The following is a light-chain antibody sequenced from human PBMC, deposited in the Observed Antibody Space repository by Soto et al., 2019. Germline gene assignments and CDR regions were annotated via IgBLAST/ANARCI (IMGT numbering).Light chain of an antibody. Sequence: DIQLTLSPSSLSAALGDRVTISCRASQSISTSLNWYQQKAGTAPRLLIYGASSVKSGVPPRFSGSGSGRDFTLTISSLRPEDSATYFCQETYSSPPWTFGQGTKVDIK. CDR2: GAS. V-gene: IGKV1-39*01. J-gene: IGKJ1*01. CDR3: QETYSSPPWT. CDR1: QSISTS.